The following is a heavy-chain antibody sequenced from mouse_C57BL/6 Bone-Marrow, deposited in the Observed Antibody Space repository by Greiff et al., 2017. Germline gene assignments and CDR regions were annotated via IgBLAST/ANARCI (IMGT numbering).Heavy chain of an antibody. D-gene: IGHD1-1*01. V-gene: IGHV1-39*01. CDR1: GYSFTDYN. CDR3: ARNGHYYYGRSYWYFDV. J-gene: IGHJ1*03. CDR2: INPNYGTT. Sequence: VQLQQSGPELVQPGASVKLSCKASGYSFTDYNMNWVKQSNGTSLEWIGVINPNYGTTSYKQKFKGKATVTVDKSSSTAYMQLNSLTSEDSAVYYCARNGHYYYGRSYWYFDVWGTGTTVTVSS.